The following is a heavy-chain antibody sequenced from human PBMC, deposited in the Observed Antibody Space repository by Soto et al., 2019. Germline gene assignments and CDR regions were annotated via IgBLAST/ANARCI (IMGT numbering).Heavy chain of an antibody. CDR3: TIVAYDY. CDR2: LSGSGGRT. CDR1: GFSFSSYA. Sequence: EVSLLESGGGLVQPGGSLRLSCTASGFSFSSYAMSWVRQAPGKGLEWVSSLSGSGGRTHYAESVKGRFTISRDNSKNTVDLQMNSLRVDDTAVYYCTIVAYDYWGQGTLVTVSS. D-gene: IGHD3-16*02. V-gene: IGHV3-23*01. J-gene: IGHJ4*02.